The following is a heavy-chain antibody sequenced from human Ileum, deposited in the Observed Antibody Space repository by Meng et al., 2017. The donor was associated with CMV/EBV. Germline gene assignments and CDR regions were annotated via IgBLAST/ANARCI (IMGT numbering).Heavy chain of an antibody. CDR1: NSAFSDYY. Sequence: VQPQQWGAGQLKPSETPSLLSVVHNSAFSDYYWTWIRQYPAKELEWIGEINNRGSTNYNPSLKSRVTISIDTSRNQFSLKLTSMTAADTAVYYCARASPPRRFLSYWGQGTLVTVSS. CDR3: ARASPPRRFLSY. V-gene: IGHV4-34*01. CDR2: INNRGST. D-gene: IGHD3-3*01. J-gene: IGHJ4*02.